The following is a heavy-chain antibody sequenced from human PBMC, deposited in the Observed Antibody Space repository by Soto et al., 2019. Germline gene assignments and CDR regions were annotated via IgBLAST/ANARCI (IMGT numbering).Heavy chain of an antibody. CDR3: ARDGSGH. CDR1: GLTVSTYP. CDR2: IYTGGGT. V-gene: IGHV3-66*01. Sequence: EVQLVESGGGLVQPGGSLRLSCAASGLTVSTYPMRWVRQAPGKGLEWVSVIYTGGGTHYADSVKGRFTISRDNSKNTVNLQMNSLRPEDTAVYYCARDGSGHWGQGTLVTVSS. J-gene: IGHJ4*02.